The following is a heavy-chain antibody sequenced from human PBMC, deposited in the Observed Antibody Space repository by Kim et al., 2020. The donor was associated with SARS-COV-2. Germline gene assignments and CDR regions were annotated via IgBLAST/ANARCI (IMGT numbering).Heavy chain of an antibody. CDR2: FDPEDGET. Sequence: ASVKVSCKVSGYTLTELSMHWVRQAPGKGLEWMGGFDPEDGETIYAQKFQGRVTMTEDTSTDTAYMELSSLRSEDTAVYYCATNPRYYYGSGSYYLLHYWCQGTLVTVSS. CDR3: ATNPRYYYGSGSYYLLHY. CDR1: GYTLTELS. D-gene: IGHD3-10*01. J-gene: IGHJ4*02. V-gene: IGHV1-24*01.